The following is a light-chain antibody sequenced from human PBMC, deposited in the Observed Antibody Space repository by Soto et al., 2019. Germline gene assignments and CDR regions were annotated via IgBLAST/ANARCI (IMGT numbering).Light chain of an antibody. Sequence: QSVLTQPASVSGSPGQSITISCTGTSSDVGGYNYVSWYQQHPGKAPKFMIYDVSNRPSGVSNRFSGSKSGNTASLTISGLQAEDEADYYCCSYTTSNPRQXVFGTGTKVTVL. J-gene: IGLJ1*01. V-gene: IGLV2-14*01. CDR2: DVS. CDR1: SSDVGGYNY. CDR3: CSYTTSNPRQXV.